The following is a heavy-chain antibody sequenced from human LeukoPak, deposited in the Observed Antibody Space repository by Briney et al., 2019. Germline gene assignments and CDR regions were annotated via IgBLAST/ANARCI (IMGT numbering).Heavy chain of an antibody. CDR2: IKQDGSEE. V-gene: IGHV3-7*01. CDR1: GFTFSSYW. J-gene: IGHJ1*01. CDR3: ARSPSVAEYFQH. D-gene: IGHD3-10*01. Sequence: GGSLRLSCAASGFTFSSYWMTWVRQAPGKGLEWVANIKQDGSEEYYVDSVRGRFTISRDNAKNSLYLQMNSLRAEDTAVYYCARSPSVAEYFQHWGQGTLVTVSS.